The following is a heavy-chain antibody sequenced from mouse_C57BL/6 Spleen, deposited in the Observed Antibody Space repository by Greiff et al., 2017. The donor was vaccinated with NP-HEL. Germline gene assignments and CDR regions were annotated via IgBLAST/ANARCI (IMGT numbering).Heavy chain of an antibody. CDR3: ARESLYAMDY. J-gene: IGHJ4*01. V-gene: IGHV2-9-1*01. Sequence: VHLVESGPGLVAPSQSLSITCTVSGFSFTSYAISWVRQPPGKGLEWLGVIWTGGGTNYNSAIKSRLGIIKDNSKSQVFLKMNSLQTDDTARYYCARESLYAMDYWGQGTSVTVSS. CDR2: IWTGGGT. CDR1: GFSFTSYA.